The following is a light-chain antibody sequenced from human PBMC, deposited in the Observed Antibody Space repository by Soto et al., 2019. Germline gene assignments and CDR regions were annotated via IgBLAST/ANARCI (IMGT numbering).Light chain of an antibody. J-gene: IGKJ4*01. CDR1: QSISSW. CDR2: DAS. CDR3: QQYNSYSRT. Sequence: DVQMSQSPSTLSASVGDRVTITCRASQSISSWLAWCQQKPGKAPKLLIYDASSLESGVPSRFGGSGSGTEFTLTIGSLQPDDFATYYCQQYNSYSRTFGGGTKVDI. V-gene: IGKV1-5*01.